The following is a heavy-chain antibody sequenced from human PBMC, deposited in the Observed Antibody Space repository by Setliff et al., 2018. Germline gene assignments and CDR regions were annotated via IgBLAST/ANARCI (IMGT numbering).Heavy chain of an antibody. Sequence: LRLSCAASGLTVSSSAMSWVRQAPGKGLEWVSLIFGAGGLTAYADSVKGRFTVSTDNSRNTLDLQMNSLRAEDTAIYYCARTCSGSGCYAGLESWGQGTPVTVSA. V-gene: IGHV3-23*03. CDR3: ARTCSGSGCYAGLES. D-gene: IGHD2-15*01. J-gene: IGHJ4*02. CDR2: IFGAGGLT. CDR1: GLTVSSSA.